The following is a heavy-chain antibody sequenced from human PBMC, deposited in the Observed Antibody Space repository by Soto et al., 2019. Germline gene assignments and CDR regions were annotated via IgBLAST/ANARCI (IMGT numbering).Heavy chain of an antibody. CDR1: GFTFSNVW. V-gene: IGHV3-15*01. J-gene: IGHJ4*02. CDR3: TTLPLDY. Sequence: LWLSCAAFGFTFSNVWTSWGRQAPGKGLEWVGRIKTKTDGGTADFAAPVKGRFTISSDDSKNTLYLQMNSLKTEDTAVYYCTTLPLDYWGQGALVTVSS. CDR2: IKTKTDGGTA.